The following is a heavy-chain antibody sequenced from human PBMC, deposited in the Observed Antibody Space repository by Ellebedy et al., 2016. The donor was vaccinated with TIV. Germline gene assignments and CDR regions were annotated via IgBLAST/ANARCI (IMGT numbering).Heavy chain of an antibody. D-gene: IGHD3-22*01. J-gene: IGHJ3*02. Sequence: AASVKVSCKASGGTFSSYAISWVRQAPGQGLEWMGGIIPIFGTANYAQKFQGRVTITADESTSPAYMELSSLRSENTAVYYCAGDRHYYDSSAAFDIWGQGTMVTVSS. CDR1: GGTFSSYA. CDR2: IIPIFGTA. V-gene: IGHV1-69*13. CDR3: AGDRHYYDSSAAFDI.